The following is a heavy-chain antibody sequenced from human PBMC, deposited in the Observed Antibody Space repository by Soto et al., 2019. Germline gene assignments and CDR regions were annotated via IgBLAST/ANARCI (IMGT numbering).Heavy chain of an antibody. CDR1: GFTFSDYY. J-gene: IGHJ4*02. Sequence: GGSLRLSCAASGFTFSDYYMSWIRQAPGKGLEWVSYISSSGSTIYYADSVKGRFTISRDNAKNSLYLQMNSLRAEDTAVYYCARTNFPIAVAGLFDYWGQGTLVTVSS. CDR2: ISSSGSTI. V-gene: IGHV3-11*01. CDR3: ARTNFPIAVAGLFDY. D-gene: IGHD6-19*01.